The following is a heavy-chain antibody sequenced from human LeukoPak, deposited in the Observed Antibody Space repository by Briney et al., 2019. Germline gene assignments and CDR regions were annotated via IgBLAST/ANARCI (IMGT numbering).Heavy chain of an antibody. J-gene: IGHJ4*02. CDR3: ARRQGCSSTSCPPDS. Sequence: GESLQISCTCSGYSFTTYLIGWVRQMPGKGLEWMGIIYPGDSDTRYSPSFQGQVTMSADESINTAYLQWSSLKASDTAMYYCARRQGCSSTSCPPDSWGQGTLVTVSS. CDR2: IYPGDSDT. V-gene: IGHV5-51*01. CDR1: GYSFTTYL. D-gene: IGHD2-2*01.